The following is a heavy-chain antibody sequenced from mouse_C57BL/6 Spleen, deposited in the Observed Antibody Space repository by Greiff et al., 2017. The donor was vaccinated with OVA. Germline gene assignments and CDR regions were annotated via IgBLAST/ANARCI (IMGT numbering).Heavy chain of an antibody. CDR2: IYPSDSET. CDR1: GYTFTSYW. CDR3: ARRDYDYVG. J-gene: IGHJ2*01. V-gene: IGHV1-61*01. Sequence: QVQLKQPGAELVRPGSSVKLSCKASGYTFTSYWMDWVKQRPGQGLEWIGNIYPSDSETHYNQKFKDKATLTVDKSSSTAYMQLSSLTSEDAAVYYCARRDYDYVGWGQGTTLTVSS. D-gene: IGHD2-4*01.